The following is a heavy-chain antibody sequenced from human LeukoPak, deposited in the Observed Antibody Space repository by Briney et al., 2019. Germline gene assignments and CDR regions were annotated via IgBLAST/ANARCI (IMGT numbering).Heavy chain of an antibody. CDR2: ISAYNGNT. CDR3: ARKGFGSGSRGDDALDI. J-gene: IGHJ3*02. V-gene: IGHV1-18*04. D-gene: IGHD3-10*01. CDR1: GYTFTGYY. Sequence: VASVKVSCKASGYTFTGYYMHWVRQAPGQGLEWMAWISAYNGNTNYSQKFQGRASMTTDTSTSTANMELRSLKSDDTAVYYCARKGFGSGSRGDDALDIWGQGTMVTVSS.